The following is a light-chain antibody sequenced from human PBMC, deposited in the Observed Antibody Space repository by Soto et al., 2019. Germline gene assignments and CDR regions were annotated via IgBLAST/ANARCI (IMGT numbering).Light chain of an antibody. CDR3: QQANSSPST. Sequence: DIQMTQSPSSVSASVGDRVTITCRASQDITNWLAWYQQKPGKAPKLLIYAASSLQSGVPSRFSGSGFGTDFTLTISSLQPEDFATYFCQQANSSPSTFGGGTKVEIK. J-gene: IGKJ4*01. CDR1: QDITNW. CDR2: AAS. V-gene: IGKV1D-12*01.